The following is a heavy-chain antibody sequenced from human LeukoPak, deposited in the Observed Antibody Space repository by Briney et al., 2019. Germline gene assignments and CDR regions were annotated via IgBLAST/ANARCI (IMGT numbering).Heavy chain of an antibody. V-gene: IGHV4-4*09. D-gene: IGHD5-18*01. Sequence: SETLSLTCTVSGGSISSYYWSWIRQPPGKGLEWIGYIYTSGSTNYKPSLKSRVTISVDTSKNQFSLKLSSVTAADTAVYYCARHGIRNYYYYYMDVWGKGTTVTVSS. J-gene: IGHJ6*03. CDR2: IYTSGST. CDR3: ARHGIRNYYYYYMDV. CDR1: GGSISSYY.